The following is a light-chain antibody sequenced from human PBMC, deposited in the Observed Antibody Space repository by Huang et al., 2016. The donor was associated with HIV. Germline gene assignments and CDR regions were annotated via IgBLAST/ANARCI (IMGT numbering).Light chain of an antibody. V-gene: IGKV3-11*01. CDR1: QSVSRY. Sequence: EIVLTQSPATLSLSPGERATLSCRASQSVSRYLAWYKQKAGQAPRLLIYDASNRAIDIPARFSCSGSGTEFTITISSLEPEDCAVYYCQQRSSWPRVTFGGGTKVELK. J-gene: IGKJ4*01. CDR2: DAS. CDR3: QQRSSWPRVT.